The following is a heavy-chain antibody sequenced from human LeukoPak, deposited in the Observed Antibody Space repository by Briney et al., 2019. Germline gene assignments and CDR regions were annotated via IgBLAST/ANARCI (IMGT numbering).Heavy chain of an antibody. D-gene: IGHD5-18*01. V-gene: IGHV3-23*01. CDR1: GFTFSIYA. CDR2: LSGSGDST. CDR3: AKALGIQLWSSDY. Sequence: GGSLRLSCAASGFTFSIYAMNWVRQAPGKGLEWVSTLSGSGDSTYYADSVKGRFTISRDNSKNTLYLQMNSLGAEDTAIYYCAKALGIQLWSSDYWGQGTLVTVSS. J-gene: IGHJ4*02.